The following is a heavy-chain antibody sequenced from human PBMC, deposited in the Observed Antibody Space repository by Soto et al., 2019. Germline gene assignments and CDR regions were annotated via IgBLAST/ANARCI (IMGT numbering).Heavy chain of an antibody. Sequence: QVQLVESGGGVVQPGRSLRLSCAASGFIFKHHAMHWVRQAAGKGLEWVAQIWYDGSHTYYTDSVKGRFTISRDNLKEVVELQMDSPRAEGTAVYYCAEDGKQLAPYSRDVCSQGPTVTVSS. V-gene: IGHV3-33*06. D-gene: IGHD1-1*01. CDR2: IWYDGSHT. J-gene: IGHJ6*02. CDR3: AEDGKQLAPYSRDV. CDR1: GFIFKHHA.